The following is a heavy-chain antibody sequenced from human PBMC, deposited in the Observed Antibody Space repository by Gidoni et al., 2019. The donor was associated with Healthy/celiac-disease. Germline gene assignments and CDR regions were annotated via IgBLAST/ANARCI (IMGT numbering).Heavy chain of an antibody. CDR1: GFTFSSYG. J-gene: IGHJ4*02. D-gene: IGHD6-13*01. CDR2: IWYDGSNK. Sequence: VQLVESGGGVVQPGRSLRLSCAASGFTFSSYGMHWVRQAPGKGLEWVAIIWYDGSNKDYADSVKGRFTISRDNSKNTLYLQMNSLRAEDTAVYYCARDRVQPDYWGQGTLVTVSS. CDR3: ARDRVQPDY. V-gene: IGHV3-33*01.